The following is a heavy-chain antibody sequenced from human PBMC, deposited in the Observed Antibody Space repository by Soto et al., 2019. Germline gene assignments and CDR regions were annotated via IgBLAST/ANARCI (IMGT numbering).Heavy chain of an antibody. Sequence: SETLSLTCTVCDGSISRYYWSWIRQPPGKGLEWIGYIYYSGSTNYNPSLKSRVTISVDTSKNQFSLKLSSVTAADTAVYYCARHHDSWGQGTLVTVSS. CDR3: ARHHDS. CDR2: IYYSGST. J-gene: IGHJ4*02. CDR1: DGSISRYY. V-gene: IGHV4-59*08.